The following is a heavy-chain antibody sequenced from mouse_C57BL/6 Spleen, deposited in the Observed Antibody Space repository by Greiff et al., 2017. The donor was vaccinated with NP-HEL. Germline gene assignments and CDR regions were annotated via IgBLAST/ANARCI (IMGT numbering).Heavy chain of an antibody. CDR3: ARGYGSYLYAMDY. CDR2: FYPGSGSI. CDR1: GYTFTEYT. D-gene: IGHD1-1*01. V-gene: IGHV1-62-2*01. Sequence: VKLQESGAELVKPGASVKLSCKASGYTFTEYTIHWVKQRSGQGLGWIGWFYPGSGSIQYNEKFQDKATLPADKSSSTVYMELSRLTSEDSAVYFCARGYGSYLYAMDYWGQGTSVTVSS. J-gene: IGHJ4*01.